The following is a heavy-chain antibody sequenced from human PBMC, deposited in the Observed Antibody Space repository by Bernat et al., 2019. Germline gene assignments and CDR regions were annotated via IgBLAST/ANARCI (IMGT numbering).Heavy chain of an antibody. J-gene: IGHJ4*02. CDR3: ARGGYDSSGYYYAPDC. CDR1: GGSVSSGSYY. D-gene: IGHD3-22*01. V-gene: IGHV4-61*01. Sequence: QVQLQESGPGLVKPSETLSLTCTVSGGSVSSGSYYWSWIRQPPGKGLEWMGYIHYSGNTYYNPSLRSRVTISVDTSKNQFSLKLSSVTAADTAVYYCARGGYDSSGYYYAPDCWGQGALVTVSS. CDR2: IHYSGNT.